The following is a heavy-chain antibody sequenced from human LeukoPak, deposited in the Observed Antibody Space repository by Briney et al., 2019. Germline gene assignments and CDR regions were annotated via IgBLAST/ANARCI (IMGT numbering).Heavy chain of an antibody. V-gene: IGHV3-64*01. D-gene: IGHD1-14*01. CDR2: ISSNGGST. CDR3: ASAYN. Sequence: PGGSLRLSCAASGSTFSSYAMHWVRQAPGKGLEYVSAISSNGGSTYYANSVKGRFTISRDNSKNMLYLQMGSLRAEDMAVYYCASAYNWGQGTLVTVSS. CDR1: GSTFSSYA. J-gene: IGHJ4*02.